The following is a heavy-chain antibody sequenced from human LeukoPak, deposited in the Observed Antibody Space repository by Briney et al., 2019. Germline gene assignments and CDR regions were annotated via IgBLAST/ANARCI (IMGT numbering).Heavy chain of an antibody. CDR3: ARETPTRVAYCGGDCGRGDAFDI. Sequence: GGSLRLSCAASGFTVSSNYMSWVRQAPGKGLEWVSVIYSGGSTYYADSVKGRFTISRDNSKNTLYLQMNSLRAEDTAVYYCARETPTRVAYCGGDCGRGDAFDIWGQGTMVTVSS. CDR1: GFTVSSNY. CDR2: IYSGGST. V-gene: IGHV3-53*01. J-gene: IGHJ3*02. D-gene: IGHD2-21*02.